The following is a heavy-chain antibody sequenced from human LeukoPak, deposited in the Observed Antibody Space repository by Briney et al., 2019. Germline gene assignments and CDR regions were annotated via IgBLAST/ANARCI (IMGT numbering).Heavy chain of an antibody. V-gene: IGHV4-4*02. Sequence: PSGTLSLTCAVSGGSISSSNWWSWVRQPPGKGLEWIGEIYHSGSTNYNPSLKSRVTISEDKSKNQFSLKLSSVTAADTAVYYCARHGGSYYFDFDYWGQGTLVTVSS. CDR3: ARHGGSYYFDFDY. D-gene: IGHD1-26*01. CDR2: IYHSGST. CDR1: GGSISSSNW. J-gene: IGHJ4*02.